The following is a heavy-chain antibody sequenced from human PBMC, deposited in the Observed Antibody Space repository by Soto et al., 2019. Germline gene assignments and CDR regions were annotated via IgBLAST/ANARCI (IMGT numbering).Heavy chain of an antibody. CDR1: GFTFSSYA. CDR2: ISGSGGST. D-gene: IGHD6-19*01. V-gene: IGHV3-23*01. J-gene: IGHJ4*02. Sequence: GGSLRLSCAASGFTFSSYAMSWVRQAPGKGLEWVSAISGSGGSTYYADSVKGRFTISRDNSKNTLYLQMNSLRAEDTAVYYCAKEQPLRYSSGWYYFDYWGQGTLVTVSS. CDR3: AKEQPLRYSSGWYYFDY.